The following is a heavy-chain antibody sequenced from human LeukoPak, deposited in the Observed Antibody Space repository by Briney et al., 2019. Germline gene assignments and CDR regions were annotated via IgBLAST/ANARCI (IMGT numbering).Heavy chain of an antibody. CDR3: ARPPDSSGRDY. J-gene: IGHJ4*02. D-gene: IGHD6-19*01. CDR1: GGSISSYY. CDR2: IYYSGST. Sequence: SETLSLTCTVSGGSISSYYWSWIRQPPGKGLEWIGYIYYSGSTYYNPSLKSRVTISVDTSKNQFSLKLSSVTAADTAVYYCARPPDSSGRDYWGQGTLVTVSS. V-gene: IGHV4-59*04.